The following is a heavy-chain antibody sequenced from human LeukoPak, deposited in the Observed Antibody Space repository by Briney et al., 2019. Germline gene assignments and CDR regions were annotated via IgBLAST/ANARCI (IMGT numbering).Heavy chain of an antibody. CDR1: GFTFSSYW. V-gene: IGHV3-7*01. D-gene: IGHD5-12*01. CDR3: ATARGYSGYDMRQWLERLPGGFDY. J-gene: IGHJ4*02. CDR2: IKQDGSEK. Sequence: PGGSLRLSCAASGFTFSSYWMSWVRQAPGKGLEWVANIKQDGSEKYYVDSVKGRFTISRDNAKNSLYLQMNSLRAEDTAVYYCATARGYSGYDMRQWLERLPGGFDYWGQGTLVTVSS.